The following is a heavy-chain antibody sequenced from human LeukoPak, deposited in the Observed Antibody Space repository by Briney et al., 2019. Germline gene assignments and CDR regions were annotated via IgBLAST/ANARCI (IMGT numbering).Heavy chain of an antibody. V-gene: IGHV3-48*04. J-gene: IGHJ3*02. CDR1: GFTFSSYS. D-gene: IGHD3-10*01. Sequence: GGSLRLSCAASGFTFSSYSMNWVRQAPGKGLEWVSYISSSSSTIYYADSVKGRFTISRDNAKNSLYLQMNSLRAEATAVYYCARVVGELGRLDAFDIWGQGTMVTVSS. CDR2: ISSSSSTI. CDR3: ARVVGELGRLDAFDI.